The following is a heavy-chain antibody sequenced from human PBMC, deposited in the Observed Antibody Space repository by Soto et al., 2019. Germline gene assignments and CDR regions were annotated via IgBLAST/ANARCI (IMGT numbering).Heavy chain of an antibody. CDR1: GYSFTSYW. J-gene: IGHJ6*02. Sequence: GESLKISCKGSGYSFTSYWISWVRQMPGKGLEWMGRIDPSDSYTNYSPSFQGHVTISADKSISTAYLQWSSLKASDIAMYYCARGGEGGDADYYYGMDVWGQGTTVTVSS. V-gene: IGHV5-10-1*01. D-gene: IGHD2-21*01. CDR3: ARGGEGGDADYYYGMDV. CDR2: IDPSDSYT.